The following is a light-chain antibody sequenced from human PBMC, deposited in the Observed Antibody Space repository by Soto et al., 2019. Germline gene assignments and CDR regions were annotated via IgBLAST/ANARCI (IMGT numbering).Light chain of an antibody. CDR2: DVS. Sequence: QSALTQPASVSGSPGQSITISCTGPSSDVGAYNYVSWYQQHPGKVPKLMIFDVSNRPSGVSNRFSGSKSGNTASLTISGLQAEDEADYYCSSYTTATTRVFGGGTQLTVL. V-gene: IGLV2-14*01. CDR1: SSDVGAYNY. J-gene: IGLJ3*02. CDR3: SSYTTATTRV.